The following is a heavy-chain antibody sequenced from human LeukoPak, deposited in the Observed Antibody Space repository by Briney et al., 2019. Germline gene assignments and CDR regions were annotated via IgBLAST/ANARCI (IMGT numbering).Heavy chain of an antibody. Sequence: GGSLRLSCAASGFSFSNYWMSWVRQAPGKGLEWVAHINKDGGEIYYVDSVKGRFTISRDNAKSSPSLQMNSLRLEDTAVYYCARDKVTYWGQGILVTVSS. V-gene: IGHV3-7*01. CDR1: GFSFSNYW. J-gene: IGHJ4*02. CDR2: INKDGGEI. CDR3: ARDKVTY.